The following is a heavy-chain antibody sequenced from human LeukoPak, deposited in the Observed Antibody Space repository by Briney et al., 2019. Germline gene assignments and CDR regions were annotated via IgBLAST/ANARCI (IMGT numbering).Heavy chain of an antibody. V-gene: IGHV1-2*02. Sequence: ASVKVSCKASGGTFSSYAISWVRQAPGQGLEWMGWIYPNSGGTNYAQKFQGRVTMTRDTSISTAYMELSRLRSDDTAVYYCARDVIDDYGDYWGQGTLVIVSS. D-gene: IGHD2/OR15-2a*01. CDR1: GGTFSSYA. J-gene: IGHJ4*02. CDR3: ARDVIDDYGDY. CDR2: IYPNSGGT.